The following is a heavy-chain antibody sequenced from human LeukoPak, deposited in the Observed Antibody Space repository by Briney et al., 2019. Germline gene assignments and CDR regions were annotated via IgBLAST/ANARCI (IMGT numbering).Heavy chain of an antibody. CDR3: ARVGDDYGMDV. J-gene: IGHJ6*02. D-gene: IGHD1-26*01. CDR2: IYFSGST. Sequence: SETLSLTCTVSGGSISSGDYYWSWIRQPPGKGLEWIGYIYFSGSTYYNPSLKSRVIISVDTSKNQFSLKLSSVTAADTAVYYCARVGDDYGMDVWGQGTTVTVSS. V-gene: IGHV4-30-4*01. CDR1: GGSISSGDYY.